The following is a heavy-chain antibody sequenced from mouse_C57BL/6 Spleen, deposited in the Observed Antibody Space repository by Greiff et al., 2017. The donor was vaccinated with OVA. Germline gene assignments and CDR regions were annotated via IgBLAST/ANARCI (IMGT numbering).Heavy chain of an antibody. V-gene: IGHV6-3*01. CDR1: GFTFSNYW. CDR2: IRLKSDNYAT. CDR3: TGSYYYGSSSYYFDY. Sequence: EVQLQQSGGGLVQPGGSMKLSCVASGFTFSNYWMNWVRQSPEKGLEWVAQIRLKSDNYATHYAESVKGRFTISRDDSKSSVYLQMNNLRAEDTGIYYCTGSYYYGSSSYYFDYWGQGTTLTVSS. D-gene: IGHD1-1*01. J-gene: IGHJ2*01.